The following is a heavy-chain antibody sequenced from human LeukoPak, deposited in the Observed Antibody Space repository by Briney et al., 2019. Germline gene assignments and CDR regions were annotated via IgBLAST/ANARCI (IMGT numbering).Heavy chain of an antibody. D-gene: IGHD6-13*01. V-gene: IGHV1-18*01. CDR2: ISAYNGNT. CDR1: GYTFTKYG. Sequence: ASVKVSCTASGYTFTKYGISWVRQAPGQGLEWMGWISAYNGNTNYAQKLQGRVTMTTDTSTSTAYMEVRSLRSDDTAVYYCARESGAAAGRREFDYWGQGTLVTVSS. CDR3: ARESGAAAGRREFDY. J-gene: IGHJ4*02.